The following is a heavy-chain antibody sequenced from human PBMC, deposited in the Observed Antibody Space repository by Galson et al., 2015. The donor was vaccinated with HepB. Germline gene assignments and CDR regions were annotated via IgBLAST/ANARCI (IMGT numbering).Heavy chain of an antibody. CDR1: GYTFTSYG. CDR2: ISAYNGNT. J-gene: IGHJ6*02. CDR3: ARDRGNRYCSSTSCYHYYYYGMDV. D-gene: IGHD2-2*01. V-gene: IGHV1-18*01. Sequence: SVKVSCKASGYTFTSYGISWVRQAPGQGLEWMGWISAYNGNTNYAQKLQGRVTMTTDTSTSTAYMELRSLRSDDTAVYYCARDRGNRYCSSTSCYHYYYYGMDVWGQGTTVTVSS.